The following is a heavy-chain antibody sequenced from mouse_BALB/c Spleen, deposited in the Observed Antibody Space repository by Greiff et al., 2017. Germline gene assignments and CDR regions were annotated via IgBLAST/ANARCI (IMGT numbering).Heavy chain of an antibody. V-gene: IGHV1-54*01. J-gene: IGHJ3*01. CDR2: INPGSGGT. CDR3: AREALAPFAY. Sequence: VQLQQSGAELVRPGTSVKVSCKASGYAFTNYLIEWVKQRPGQGLEWIGVINPGSGGTNYNEKFKGKATLTADKSSSTAYMQLSSLTSDDSAVYFCAREALAPFAYWGQGTLVTVSA. D-gene: IGHD6-1*01. CDR1: GYAFTNYL.